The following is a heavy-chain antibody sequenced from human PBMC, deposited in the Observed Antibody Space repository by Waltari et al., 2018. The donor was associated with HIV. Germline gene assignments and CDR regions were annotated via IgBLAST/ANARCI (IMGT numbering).Heavy chain of an antibody. CDR1: GFRFSDYH. D-gene: IGHD6-19*01. J-gene: IGHJ5*02. CDR2: IGSLQNFI. CDR3: ARGPSSGWSWFDP. Sequence: EVRLLVSGGGLVRPGGSLRLSWAAHGFRFSDYHMNWVRQGPGKGLEWVASIGSLQNFIHYADSVKGRFTVSRDNAKNSLYLQMNSLTAEDTAVYYCARGPSSGWSWFDPWGQGTLVTVSS. V-gene: IGHV3-21*01.